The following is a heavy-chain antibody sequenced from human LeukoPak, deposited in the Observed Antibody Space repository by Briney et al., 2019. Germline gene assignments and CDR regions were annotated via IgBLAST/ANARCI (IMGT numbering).Heavy chain of an antibody. CDR1: GLSFSTFA. V-gene: IGHV3-23*01. Sequence: PGGSLRLSCAASGLSFSTFAMSWARQGPARGLEWVSSIRGNGETFYADSVKGRFTISRDNSKNTLYLQMNSLRAEDTAVYYCARTGGGGGYWGQGTLVTVSS. J-gene: IGHJ4*02. CDR3: ARTGGGGGY. D-gene: IGHD3-16*01. CDR2: IRGNGET.